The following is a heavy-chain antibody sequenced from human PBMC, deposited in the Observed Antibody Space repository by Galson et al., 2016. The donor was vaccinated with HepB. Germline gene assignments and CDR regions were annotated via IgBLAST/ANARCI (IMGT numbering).Heavy chain of an antibody. CDR2: ISSTGTTT. CDR1: GFIFSEFY. Sequence: SLRLSCAASGFIFSEFYMAWIRQAPGKGLEWVSQISSTGTTTHSADSVKGRFTISRDNTKNSLYLQMNSLRAEDTAVCYCARDHRRWNYDPDAFDMWGQGTMVTVSS. J-gene: IGHJ3*02. D-gene: IGHD1-7*01. CDR3: ARDHRRWNYDPDAFDM. V-gene: IGHV3-11*01.